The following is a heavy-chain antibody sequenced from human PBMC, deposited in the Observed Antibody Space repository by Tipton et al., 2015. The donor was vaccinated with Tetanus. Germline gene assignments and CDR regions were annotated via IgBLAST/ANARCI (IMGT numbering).Heavy chain of an antibody. CDR2: IYFSGDT. CDR3: ARHNSGYFTFFDY. J-gene: IGHJ4*02. CDR1: GVSIADNSNY. Sequence: TLSLTCTVSGVSIADNSNYWGWIRQPPGKGLEWIGSIYFSGDTYSNPSLKSRVTMSVDTSRNLLSLRLSSVTAADTAVYYCARHNSGYFTFFDYWGQGTLVTVSS. D-gene: IGHD3-3*01. V-gene: IGHV4-39*01.